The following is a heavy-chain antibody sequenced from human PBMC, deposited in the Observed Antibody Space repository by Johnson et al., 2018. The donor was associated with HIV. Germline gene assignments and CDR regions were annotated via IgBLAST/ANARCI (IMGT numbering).Heavy chain of an antibody. CDR2: IRSKAYGETT. CDR1: GFTFPDYA. Sequence: VQLVESGGGLEQPGRSLRLSCKGSGFTFPDYAMNWVRQVPGKGLEWVGFIRSKAYGETTEFAASVKGRFAISRDDSRNIAYLQIDNLQTEDTGVYYCTRRPPSSWNGYAFDIWCQGTMVTVSS. J-gene: IGHJ3*02. V-gene: IGHV3-49*04. D-gene: IGHD3-3*01. CDR3: TRRPPSSWNGYAFDI.